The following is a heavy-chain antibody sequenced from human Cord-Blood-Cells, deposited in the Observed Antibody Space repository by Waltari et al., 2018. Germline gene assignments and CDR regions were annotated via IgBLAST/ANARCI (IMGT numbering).Heavy chain of an antibody. J-gene: IGHJ4*02. CDR1: GVTFSSNW. V-gene: IGHV3-7*01. CDR3: ARESDY. CDR2: IKQDGSEK. Sequence: EVQLVESGGGLVQPGGSLRLACAASGVTFSSNWMSWVRQAPGKGLEWVANIKQDGSEKYYVDSVKGRFTISRDNAKNSLYLQMNSLRAEDTAVYYCARESDYWGQGTLVTVSS.